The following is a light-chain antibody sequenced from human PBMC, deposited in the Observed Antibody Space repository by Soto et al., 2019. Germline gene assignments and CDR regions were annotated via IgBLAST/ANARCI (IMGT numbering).Light chain of an antibody. CDR1: QSVSNNY. V-gene: IGKV3-20*01. CDR3: QQYGSSGT. J-gene: IGKJ1*01. CDR2: GAS. Sequence: DMGLTQWPGTLSLSPGERATLSCRASQSVSNNYLAWYQQKPGQAPRLLIYGASNRAAGIPDRFSGSGAGTDFTLTISRLEPEDFAVYYCQQYGSSGTFGQGTKVDIK.